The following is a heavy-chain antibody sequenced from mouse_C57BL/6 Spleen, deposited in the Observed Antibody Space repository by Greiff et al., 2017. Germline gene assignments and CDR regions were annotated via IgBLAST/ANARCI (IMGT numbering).Heavy chain of an antibody. CDR1: GYTFTSYW. D-gene: IGHD3-3*01. CDR2: IDPSDSYT. V-gene: IGHV1-69*01. CDR3: ARSPLGYYAMDY. Sequence: QVQLKQPGAELVMPGASVKLSCKASGYTFTSYWMHWVKQRPGQGLEWIGEIDPSDSYTNYNQKFKGKSTLTVDKSSSTAYMQLSSLTSEDSAVYYCARSPLGYYAMDYWGQGTSVTVSS. J-gene: IGHJ4*01.